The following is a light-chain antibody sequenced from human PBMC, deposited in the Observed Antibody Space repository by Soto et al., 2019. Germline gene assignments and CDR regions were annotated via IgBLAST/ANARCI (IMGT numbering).Light chain of an antibody. Sequence: DIQMTQSPSTLSASVGDRVTITCRASRSISTWLAWYQQKPGKAPKLLIYDVSSLASGVPSRFSGSGSGTEFTLTITSLQPDDFATYYCQQWTFGQGTKVEIK. J-gene: IGKJ1*01. CDR1: RSISTW. CDR3: QQWT. V-gene: IGKV1-5*01. CDR2: DVS.